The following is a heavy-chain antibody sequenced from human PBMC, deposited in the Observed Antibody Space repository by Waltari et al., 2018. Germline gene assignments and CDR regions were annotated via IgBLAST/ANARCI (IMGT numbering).Heavy chain of an antibody. CDR1: GYSISSGSY. V-gene: IGHV4-38-2*01. CDR2: IYHSGST. Sequence: QVQLQESGPGLVKPSETLSLTCAVSGYSISSGSYWGWIRQPPGKGLEWIGSIYHSGSTYYNPSLKSRVTISVDTSKNQFSLKLSSVTAADTAVYYCARLRYDILTGTTFDYWGQGTLVTVSS. D-gene: IGHD3-9*01. J-gene: IGHJ4*02. CDR3: ARLRYDILTGTTFDY.